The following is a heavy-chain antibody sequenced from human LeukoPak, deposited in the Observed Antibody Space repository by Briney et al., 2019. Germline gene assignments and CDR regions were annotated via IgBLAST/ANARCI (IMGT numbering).Heavy chain of an antibody. CDR1: GFTFSSYS. J-gene: IGHJ4*02. CDR2: ISIGSHYI. CDR3: ARDYYDSSGYRFDY. Sequence: GGSLRLSCAASGFTFSSYSLNWVRQAPGKGLEWVSSISIGSHYIYYADSVKGRFTISRDNAKNSLYLQMNSLRAEDTAVYYCARDYYDSSGYRFDYWGQGTPVTVSS. D-gene: IGHD3-22*01. V-gene: IGHV3-21*01.